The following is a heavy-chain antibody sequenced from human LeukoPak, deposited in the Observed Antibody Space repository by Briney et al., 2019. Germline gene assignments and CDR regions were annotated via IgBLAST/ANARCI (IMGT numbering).Heavy chain of an antibody. CDR1: GISFHKYA. CDR3: ARDYVEFGS. V-gene: IGHV3-23*01. Sequence: VGSLRLSCAAPGISFHKYATRCVRVAPGKGMEWGSSISGSGDDARYTESVRSRYTISRDNTRKTLCLQMNSLRVEDTAVYNCARDYVEFGSCGPGALVTVSS. J-gene: IGHJ4*02. D-gene: IGHD3-16*01. CDR2: ISGSGDDA.